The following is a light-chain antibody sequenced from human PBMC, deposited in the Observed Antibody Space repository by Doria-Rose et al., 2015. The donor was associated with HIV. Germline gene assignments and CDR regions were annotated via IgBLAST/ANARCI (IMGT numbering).Light chain of an antibody. J-gene: IGKJ4*01. CDR2: AAS. CDR1: QGISNY. CDR3: QQYYSYPPVT. V-gene: IGKV1-8*01. Sequence: ITCRASQGISNYLAWYQQKPGKVPNLLIYAASTLQTGVPSRFSGSGSGTDFTLTISYLQAEDFATYYCQQYYSYPPVTFGGGTRVEI.